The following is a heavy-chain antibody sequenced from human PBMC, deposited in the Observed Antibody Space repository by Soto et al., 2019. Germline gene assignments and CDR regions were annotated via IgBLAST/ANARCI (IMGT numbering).Heavy chain of an antibody. CDR1: GYIFTNYY. V-gene: IGHV1-46*01. CDR3: ARDRVVGADGPDY. CDR2: INSSGGGT. D-gene: IGHD1-26*01. J-gene: IGHJ4*02. Sequence: QVQLVQSGAEVKKPGASVRVSCTASGYIFTNYYVHWVRQAPGQGLEWMGIINSSGGGTTYAQKFQGRVIMSRDTSTSTVYMEVRSLRPDDTAVYYCARDRVVGADGPDYWGQGTLVTVSS.